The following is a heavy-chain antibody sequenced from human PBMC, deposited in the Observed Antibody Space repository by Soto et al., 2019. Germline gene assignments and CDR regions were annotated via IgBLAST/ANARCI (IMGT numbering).Heavy chain of an antibody. J-gene: IGHJ4*02. CDR3: AHMTRYCIGGRCLYYFDY. CDR1: GFSLSTSWVG. D-gene: IGHD2-15*01. Sequence: QITLKESGPTLVKPTQTLTLTCTFSGFSLSTSWVGVGWIRQPPGKALDWLALIYWDDDKRCSPSLKSRLTITKDTSKNQVVLTMTNMDPVDAATYYCAHMTRYCIGGRCLYYFDYWGQGTLVTVSS. V-gene: IGHV2-5*02. CDR2: IYWDDDK.